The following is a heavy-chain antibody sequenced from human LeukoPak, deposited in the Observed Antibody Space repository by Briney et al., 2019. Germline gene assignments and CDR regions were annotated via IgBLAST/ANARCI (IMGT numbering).Heavy chain of an antibody. J-gene: IGHJ5*02. CDR2: IYYSGST. V-gene: IGHV4-59*08. D-gene: IGHD4-23*01. CDR3: AGHSPVAGKDNWFDP. Sequence: SETLSLTCTVSGGSISSYYWSWIRQPPGKGLEWIGYIYYSGSTNYNPSLKSRVTISVDTSKNQFSLKLSSVTAADTAVYYCAGHSPVAGKDNWFDPWGQGTLVTVSS. CDR1: GGSISSYY.